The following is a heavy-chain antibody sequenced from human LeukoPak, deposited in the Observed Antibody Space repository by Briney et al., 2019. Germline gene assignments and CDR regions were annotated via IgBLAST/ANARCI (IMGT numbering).Heavy chain of an antibody. D-gene: IGHD1-26*01. CDR3: ARDPYSGNYGTYYYYYMDV. CDR2: ITSSGTYT. V-gene: IGHV3-21*01. CDR1: GFTFSNYN. Sequence: GGSLRLSCADSGFTFSNYNMNWVRQAPGKALEWVSSITSSGTYTFYADSVKGRFTISRDNAKNSLYLQMDSLGPEDTAVYYCARDPYSGNYGTYYYYYMDVWGKGTTVTISS. J-gene: IGHJ6*03.